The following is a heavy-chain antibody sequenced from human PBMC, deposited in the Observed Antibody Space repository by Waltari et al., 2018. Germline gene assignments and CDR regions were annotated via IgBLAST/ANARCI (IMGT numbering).Heavy chain of an antibody. Sequence: QVQLVESGGGVVQPGRSLRLSCAASGFTFSSYGMHWVRKAPDKGLEWVAVISYDGSNKYYADSVKGRFTISRDNSKNTLYLQMNSLRAEDTAVYYCAKGLYSSSSGTGYFDYWGQGTLVTVSS. J-gene: IGHJ4*02. CDR1: GFTFSSYG. D-gene: IGHD6-6*01. CDR2: ISYDGSNK. CDR3: AKGLYSSSSGTGYFDY. V-gene: IGHV3-30*18.